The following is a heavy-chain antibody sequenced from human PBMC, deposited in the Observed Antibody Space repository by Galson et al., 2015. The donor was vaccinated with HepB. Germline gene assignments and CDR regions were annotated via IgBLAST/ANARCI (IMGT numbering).Heavy chain of an antibody. Sequence: SLRLSCAASGFTFSSYGMHWVRQAPGKGLEWVVFIRYDGSNKYYADSVKGRFTISRDNSKNTLYLQMNSLRAEDTAVYYCARNGEDIVVVPAAMTMFDYWGQGTLVTVSS. CDR1: GFTFSSYG. CDR3: ARNGEDIVVVPAAMTMFDY. D-gene: IGHD2-2*01. CDR2: IRYDGSNK. J-gene: IGHJ4*02. V-gene: IGHV3-30*02.